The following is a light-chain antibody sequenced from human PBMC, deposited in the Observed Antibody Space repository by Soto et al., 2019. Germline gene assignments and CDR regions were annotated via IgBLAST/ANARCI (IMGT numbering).Light chain of an antibody. CDR2: GAS. V-gene: IGKV3D-20*02. J-gene: IGKJ4*01. CDR3: QQRSTWLT. CDR1: QSVSSNY. Sequence: EIVLTQSPGTLSLYPGERATLSCRASQSVSSNYLAWYQPKPGQAPRLLIYGASSRATGIPDRFSGSGSGTDFTLTIRRLEPEDSAVYYCQQRSTWLTFGGGTKVDIK.